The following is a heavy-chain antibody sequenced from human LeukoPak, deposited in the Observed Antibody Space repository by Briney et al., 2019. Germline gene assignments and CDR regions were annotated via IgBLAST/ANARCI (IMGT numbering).Heavy chain of an antibody. J-gene: IGHJ6*03. V-gene: IGHV4-59*01. CDR3: ARVPLRDCSSTSCLRYFYMDV. CDR1: GGSISSYY. Sequence: PSETLSLTCTVSGGSISSYYWSWIRQPPGKGLEWIGYIYYSGSTSYTPSLKSRVTISVDTSKNQFSLKLTSVTAADTAVYYCARVPLRDCSSTSCLRYFYMDVWGKGTTVTVS. D-gene: IGHD2-2*01. CDR2: IYYSGST.